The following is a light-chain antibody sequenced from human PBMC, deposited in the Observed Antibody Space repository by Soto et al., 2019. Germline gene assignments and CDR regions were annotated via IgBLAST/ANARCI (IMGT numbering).Light chain of an antibody. J-gene: IGLJ3*02. CDR1: SSDVGGYNY. V-gene: IGLV2-14*01. CDR2: EVS. Sequence: QSALTQPASVSGSPGQSITISCTGTSSDVGGYNYVSWYQQHPGKPPKLMIYEVSNRPSGISNRFSGSKSGNTASLTISGLQAEDEADYYCTSYTRSSTWVFGGWTKLTVL. CDR3: TSYTRSSTWV.